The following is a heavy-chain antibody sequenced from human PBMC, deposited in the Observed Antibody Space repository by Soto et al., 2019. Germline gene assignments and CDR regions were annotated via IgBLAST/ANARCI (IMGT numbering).Heavy chain of an antibody. CDR3: AKDQLQLLSGAFDI. V-gene: IGHV3-9*01. D-gene: IGHD2-2*01. J-gene: IGHJ3*02. CDR2: ISWNSGSI. Sequence: GGSLRLSCAASGFTFDDYAMHWVRQAPGKGLEWVSGISWNSGSIGYADSVKGRFTISRDNAKNSLYLQMNSLRAEDTALYYCAKDQLQLLSGAFDIWGQGTMVTVSS. CDR1: GFTFDDYA.